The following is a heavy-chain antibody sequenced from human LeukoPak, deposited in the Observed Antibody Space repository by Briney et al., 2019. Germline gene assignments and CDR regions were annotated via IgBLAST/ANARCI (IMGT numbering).Heavy chain of an antibody. Sequence: GSLRLSCAASGFTFSSYAMSWVRQAPGKGLEWVSAISGSGGSTYYADSVKGRFTISRDNSKNTLYLQMNSLRAEDTAVYYCARIVVVVAALDYWGQGTLVTVSP. J-gene: IGHJ4*02. CDR2: ISGSGGST. V-gene: IGHV3-23*01. CDR3: ARIVVVVAALDY. D-gene: IGHD2-15*01. CDR1: GFTFSSYA.